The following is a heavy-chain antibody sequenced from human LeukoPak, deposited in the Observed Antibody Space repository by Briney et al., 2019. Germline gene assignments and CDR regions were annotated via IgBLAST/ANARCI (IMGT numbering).Heavy chain of an antibody. J-gene: IGHJ5*02. Sequence: ASVKVSCKASGYTFTSYDINWVRQATGQGLEWMGWMNPNSGNTGYAQKFQGRVTITRNTSISTAYMKLSSLRSEDTAVYYCAREGYSPRITMRGWFDPWGQGTLVTVSS. D-gene: IGHD3-22*01. CDR1: GYTFTSYD. CDR2: MNPNSGNT. V-gene: IGHV1-8*03. CDR3: AREGYSPRITMRGWFDP.